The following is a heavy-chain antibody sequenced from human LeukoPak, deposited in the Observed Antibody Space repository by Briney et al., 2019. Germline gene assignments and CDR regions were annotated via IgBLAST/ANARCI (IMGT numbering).Heavy chain of an antibody. CDR1: GYTFXGYY. CDR3: AREGAAPVAGTAGNWFDP. D-gene: IGHD6-19*01. CDR2: INPNSGGT. J-gene: IGHJ5*02. V-gene: IGHV1-2*02. Sequence: SGYTFXGYYIHWVRQAPGQGLEWMGWINPNSGGTHYAQKLQGRVTMTRDTSSSTAYMELTSLRSDDTAVYYCAREGAAPVAGTAGNWFDPWGQGTLVTVSS.